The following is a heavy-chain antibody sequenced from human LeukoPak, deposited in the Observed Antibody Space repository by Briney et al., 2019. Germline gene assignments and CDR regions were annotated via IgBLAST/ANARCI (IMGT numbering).Heavy chain of an antibody. CDR2: ISGSGDHT. V-gene: IGHV3-23*01. CDR1: GFTFTYA. D-gene: IGHD2-2*01. CDR3: AKVSSSSCYGASDY. Sequence: PGGSLRLSCAASGFTFTYAMNWVRQAPGKGLEWVSVISGSGDHTYYADSVKGRFTISRDNSKNTLYLQMNSLRADDTAVYYCAKVSSSSCYGASDYWGQGTPVTVSS. J-gene: IGHJ4*02.